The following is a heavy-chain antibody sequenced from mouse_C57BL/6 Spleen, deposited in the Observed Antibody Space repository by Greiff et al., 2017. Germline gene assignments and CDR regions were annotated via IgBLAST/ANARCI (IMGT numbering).Heavy chain of an antibody. CDR1: GFTFSDYG. Sequence: DVMLVESGGGLVKPGGSLKLSCAASGFTFSDYGMPWVRQAPEKGLEWVAYIISGSSTIYYADTVKGLFTISRDNAKNTLFLQMTSLRSEDTAMYYCARGTGAWYFDVWGTGTTVTVSS. CDR2: IISGSSTI. D-gene: IGHD4-1*01. CDR3: ARGTGAWYFDV. J-gene: IGHJ1*03. V-gene: IGHV5-17*01.